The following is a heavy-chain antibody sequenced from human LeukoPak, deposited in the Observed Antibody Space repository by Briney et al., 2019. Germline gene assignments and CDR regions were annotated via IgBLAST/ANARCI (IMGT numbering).Heavy chain of an antibody. V-gene: IGHV1-69*05. J-gene: IGHJ4*02. CDR2: IIPIFGTA. Sequence: ASVKVSCKASGGTFSSYAISWVRQAPGQGLEWMGGIIPIFGTANYAQKFQGRVTITTDESTSTAYMELSSLRSEDTAVYYCATHRDSSGYHGYWGQGTLVTVSS. D-gene: IGHD3-22*01. CDR3: ATHRDSSGYHGY. CDR1: GGTFSSYA.